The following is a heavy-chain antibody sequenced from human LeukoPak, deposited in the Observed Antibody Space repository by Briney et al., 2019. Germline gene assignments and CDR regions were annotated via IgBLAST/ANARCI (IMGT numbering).Heavy chain of an antibody. Sequence: GGSLRLSCAASGFTFSSYGMHWVRQAPGRGLEWVAVIWYDGSNKYYADSVKGRFTISRDNSKNTLYLQMNSLRAEDTAVYYCARDYYDSSGYYYFDYWGQGTLVTVSS. CDR1: GFTFSSYG. V-gene: IGHV3-33*01. D-gene: IGHD3-22*01. J-gene: IGHJ4*02. CDR2: IWYDGSNK. CDR3: ARDYYDSSGYYYFDY.